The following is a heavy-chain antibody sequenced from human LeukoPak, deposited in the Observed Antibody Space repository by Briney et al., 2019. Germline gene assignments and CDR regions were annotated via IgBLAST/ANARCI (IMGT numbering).Heavy chain of an antibody. CDR2: IRYDGSNK. CDR1: GFTFSSYG. D-gene: IGHD1-1*01. J-gene: IGHJ6*03. V-gene: IGHV3-30*02. CDR3: AKDGGYTNPTYYYYMDV. Sequence: GGSLRLSCAASGFTFSSYGMHWVRQAPGKGLEWVAFIRYDGSNKYYADSVKGRFTISRDNSKNTLYLQMNSPRAEDTAVYYCAKDGGYTNPTYYYYMDVWGKGTTVTVSS.